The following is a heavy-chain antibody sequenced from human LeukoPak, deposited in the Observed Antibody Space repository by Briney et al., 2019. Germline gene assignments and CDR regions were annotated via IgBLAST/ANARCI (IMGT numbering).Heavy chain of an antibody. J-gene: IGHJ4*02. Sequence: ASVKVSCKASGYTFTGYYMHWVRQAPGQGLEWMGWINPNSGGTNYAQKFQGRVTMTRDTSISTAYMELSRLRSDDTAVYYCSGDTARDDSSCYYGIHYWGQGTLVTVSS. D-gene: IGHD3-22*01. V-gene: IGHV1-2*02. CDR3: SGDTARDDSSCYYGIHY. CDR2: INPNSGGT. CDR1: GYTFTGYY.